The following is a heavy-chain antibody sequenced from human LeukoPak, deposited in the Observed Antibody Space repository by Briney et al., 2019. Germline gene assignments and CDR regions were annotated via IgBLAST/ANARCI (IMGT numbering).Heavy chain of an antibody. CDR3: ASVPTGGYAYFDY. Sequence: PPQTLSLTCTVSGGSISSGGYYWSWIRQHPGKGLEWIGYIYYSGSTYYNPSLKSRVTISVDTSKNQFSLKLSSVTAADTAVYYCASVPTGGYAYFDYRGQGTLVTVSS. V-gene: IGHV4-31*03. J-gene: IGHJ4*02. CDR2: IYYSGST. D-gene: IGHD5-12*01. CDR1: GGSISSGGYY.